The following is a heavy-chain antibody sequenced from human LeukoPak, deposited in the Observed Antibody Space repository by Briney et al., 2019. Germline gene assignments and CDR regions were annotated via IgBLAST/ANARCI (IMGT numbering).Heavy chain of an antibody. Sequence: GGSLRLSCAASGFTFSSYSMNWVRQAPGKGLEWVSSISSSSSYIYYADSVKGRFTISRDNAKNSLYLQMNSLRAEDTALYYCAKEGEAAAGRNMGAFDIWGQGTMVTVSS. D-gene: IGHD6-13*01. CDR1: GFTFSSYS. J-gene: IGHJ3*02. V-gene: IGHV3-21*04. CDR2: ISSSSSYI. CDR3: AKEGEAAAGRNMGAFDI.